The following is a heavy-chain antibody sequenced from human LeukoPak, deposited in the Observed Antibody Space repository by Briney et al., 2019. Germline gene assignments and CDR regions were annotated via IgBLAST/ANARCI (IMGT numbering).Heavy chain of an antibody. CDR1: GFTFSSYA. V-gene: IGHV3-23*01. CDR2: ISGSGGST. Sequence: TGGSLRLSCAASGFTFSSYAMSWVRQAPGKGLEWVSAISGSGGSTYYADSVKGRFTISRDNSKNTLYLQMNSLRAEDTAVYYCAKLRIMITSGGVIVKKPCDYWGQGTLVTVSS. D-gene: IGHD3-16*02. CDR3: AKLRIMITSGGVIVKKPCDY. J-gene: IGHJ4*02.